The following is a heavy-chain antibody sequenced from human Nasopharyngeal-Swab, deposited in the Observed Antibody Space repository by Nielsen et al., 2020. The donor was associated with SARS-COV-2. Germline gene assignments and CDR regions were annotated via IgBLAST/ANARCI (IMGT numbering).Heavy chain of an antibody. V-gene: IGHV1-46*01. D-gene: IGHD1-7*01. Sequence: ASVKVSCKASGCTFTSYYLYWVRQAPGQGLEWMGIINPTDGSTSYAQKFEGRVTMTRVTSTSTVYMELNSLRSEDTAVYYCARVLPFRITGTSGMDVWGQGTTVTVSS. CDR1: GCTFTSYY. CDR2: INPTDGST. J-gene: IGHJ6*02. CDR3: ARVLPFRITGTSGMDV.